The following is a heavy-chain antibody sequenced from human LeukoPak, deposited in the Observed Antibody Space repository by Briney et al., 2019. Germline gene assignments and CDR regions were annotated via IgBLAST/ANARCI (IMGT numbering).Heavy chain of an antibody. J-gene: IGHJ5*02. CDR1: GFTFGDYA. Sequence: GGSLRLSCTASGFTFGDYAMSWFRQAPGKGLEWVSSISSSSSYIYYADSVKGRFTISRDNAKNSLYLQMNSLRAEDTAVYYCARDQRPTGFDPWGQGTLVTVSS. D-gene: IGHD6-6*01. V-gene: IGHV3-21*01. CDR2: ISSSSSYI. CDR3: ARDQRPTGFDP.